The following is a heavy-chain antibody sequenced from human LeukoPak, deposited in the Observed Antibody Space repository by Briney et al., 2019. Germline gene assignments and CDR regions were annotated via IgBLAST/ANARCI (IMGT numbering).Heavy chain of an antibody. CDR1: GYTFTSYG. CDR2: ISAYNGNT. J-gene: IGHJ4*02. D-gene: IGHD6-19*01. V-gene: IGHV1-18*01. CDR3: ARVRYSSGWQLFDY. Sequence: ASVKVSCKASGYTFTSYGISWVRQAPGQGLEWMGWISAYNGNTNYAQKLQGRVTMTTDTSTSTAYMELRSLRSDDTAVYYCARVRYSSGWQLFDYWGQGTLVTVSS.